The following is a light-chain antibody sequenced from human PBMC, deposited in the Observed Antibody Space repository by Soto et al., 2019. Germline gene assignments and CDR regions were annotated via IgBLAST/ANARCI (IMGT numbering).Light chain of an antibody. V-gene: IGKV1-5*03. CDR2: TAS. CDR3: QQYYNYFT. Sequence: DIQMTQSPSTLSTSIGDTVTITCRASQNIDDWLAWYQQKPGRAPKLLIYTASSLQSGVPSRFSGSGSGTDFTLTIIIVQPDDFATYYCQQYYNYFTCGHGARLDIK. J-gene: IGKJ5*01. CDR1: QNIDDW.